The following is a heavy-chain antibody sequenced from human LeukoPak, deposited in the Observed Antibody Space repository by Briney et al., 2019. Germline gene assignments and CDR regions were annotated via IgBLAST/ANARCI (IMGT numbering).Heavy chain of an antibody. Sequence: PGESLKISCEGSGYSFTSYWIAWVRQMPGKGLEWMGIIYPGDSDTRYSPSFQGQVTISADKSINTAYLQWSSLKASDTAIYYCARRALTTGYFDYWGQGSLVTVSS. CDR1: GYSFTSYW. CDR2: IYPGDSDT. CDR3: ARRALTTGYFDY. D-gene: IGHD1-1*01. J-gene: IGHJ4*02. V-gene: IGHV5-51*01.